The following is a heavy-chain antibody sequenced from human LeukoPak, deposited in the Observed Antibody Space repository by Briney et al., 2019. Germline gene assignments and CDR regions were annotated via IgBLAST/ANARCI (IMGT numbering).Heavy chain of an antibody. D-gene: IGHD3-22*01. V-gene: IGHV1-18*01. CDR3: ARDVRGIVGMDYFDY. CDR1: GYIFISYG. Sequence: ASVKVSCKASGYIFISYGISWVRQAPGQGLEWMGWISAYNGNTKYAQKLQGRVTMTTDTSTSTAYMEPRSLRSDDTAVYYCARDVRGIVGMDYFDYWGQGTLVTVSS. CDR2: ISAYNGNT. J-gene: IGHJ4*02.